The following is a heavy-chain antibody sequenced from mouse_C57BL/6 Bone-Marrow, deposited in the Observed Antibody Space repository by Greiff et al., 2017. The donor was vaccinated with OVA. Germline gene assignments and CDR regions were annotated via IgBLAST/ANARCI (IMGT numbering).Heavy chain of an antibody. D-gene: IGHD2-5*01. J-gene: IGHJ2*01. CDR2: ISDGGSYT. CDR1: GFTFSSYA. V-gene: IGHV5-4*01. Sequence: EVKVVESGGGLVKPGGSLKLSCAASGFTFSSYAMSWVRQTPEKRLEWVATISDGGSYTYYPDNVKGRFTISRDNAKNNLYLQMSHLKSEDTAMYYCARDGIVTLDYWGQGTTLTVSS. CDR3: ARDGIVTLDY.